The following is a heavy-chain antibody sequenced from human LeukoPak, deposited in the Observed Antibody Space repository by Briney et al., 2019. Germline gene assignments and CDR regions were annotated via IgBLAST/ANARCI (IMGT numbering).Heavy chain of an antibody. J-gene: IGHJ4*02. CDR2: IWYDGSQR. V-gene: IGHV3-33*01. CDR1: GFTMKNFG. CDR3: VRGADMNYNFENSFYFDS. D-gene: IGHD3-3*01. Sequence: PGGSLRLSCAVSGFTMKNFGMHWVRQAPGKGLEWVAAIWYDGSQRHYMDSVKGRFDISRSNSMNTMSLEMNDLRVEDTAVYYCVRGADMNYNFENSFYFDSWGQGALVIVSS.